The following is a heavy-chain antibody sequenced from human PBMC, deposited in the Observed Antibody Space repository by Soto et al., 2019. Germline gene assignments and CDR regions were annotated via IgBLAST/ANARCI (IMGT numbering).Heavy chain of an antibody. CDR3: ARGNEFVGNSDAFEV. D-gene: IGHD1-1*01. V-gene: IGHV1-69*15. J-gene: IGHJ3*01. CDR2: ILPFFGTA. Sequence: QVQLVQSGAEVKKPGSSVKVSCKASGGSFRREAINWVRQAPGQGHEWMGNILPFFGTADYAQKFQGRVTLTADVSTTTVDMELSSLRFEDTAVYYCARGNEFVGNSDAFEVWGQGTMVIVSS. CDR1: GGSFRREA.